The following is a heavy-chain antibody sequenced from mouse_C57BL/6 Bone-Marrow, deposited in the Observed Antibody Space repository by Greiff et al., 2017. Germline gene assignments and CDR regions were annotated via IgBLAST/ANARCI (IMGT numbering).Heavy chain of an antibody. J-gene: IGHJ3*01. CDR3: GRKVRRMFAY. V-gene: IGHV1-42*01. CDR1: GYSFTGYY. Sequence: EVQLQQSGPELVKPGASVKISCKASGYSFTGYYMNWVKQSPEKSLEWIGEINPSTGGTTYNQKFKAKATLNVNKSSSTAYMQLKSLTSEESAVYYGGRKVRRMFAYWGQGTLVTVSA. D-gene: IGHD1-3*01. CDR2: INPSTGGT.